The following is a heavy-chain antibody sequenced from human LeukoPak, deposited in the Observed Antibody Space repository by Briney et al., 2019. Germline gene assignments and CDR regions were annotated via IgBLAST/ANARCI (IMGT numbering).Heavy chain of an antibody. V-gene: IGHV3-74*01. D-gene: IGHD5-24*01. CDR2: INSDGRNT. Sequence: PGGSLRLSCAASGFTFSNHWMHWVRQAPGKGPVWVSRINSDGRNTDYAGSVRGRFTISRDNAKNTLYLQMNSLRAEDTAVYYCASDIRDGYNPFDYWGQGTLVTVSS. CDR3: ASDIRDGYNPFDY. CDR1: GFTFSNHW. J-gene: IGHJ4*02.